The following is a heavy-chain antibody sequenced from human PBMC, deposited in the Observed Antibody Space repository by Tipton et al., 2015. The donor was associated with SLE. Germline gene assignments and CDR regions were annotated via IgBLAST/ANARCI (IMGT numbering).Heavy chain of an antibody. CDR2: IYYTGSP. D-gene: IGHD2/OR15-2a*01. V-gene: IGHV4-30-4*08. J-gene: IGHJ4*02. CDR3: AARDRNWLHDS. CDR1: GGSISSGDYY. Sequence: TLSLTCTVSGGSISSGDYYWSWIRQHPEKGLEWIGYIYYTGSPYSNPSLKSRLTLSVDTSKNQFSLNLSSVTAADTAVYYCAARDRNWLHDSLGQGTLVSVSS.